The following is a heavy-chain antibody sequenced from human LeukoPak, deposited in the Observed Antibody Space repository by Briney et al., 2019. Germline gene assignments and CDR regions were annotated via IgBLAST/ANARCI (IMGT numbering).Heavy chain of an antibody. D-gene: IGHD4-17*01. CDR3: AREWSYGDYYDY. V-gene: IGHV1-69*13. J-gene: IGHJ4*02. CDR2: IIPIFGTA. CDR1: GGTFSSYA. Sequence: GASVKVSCKASGGTFSSYAISWVRQAPGQGLEWMGGIIPIFGTANYAQKFQGRVTITADESTSTAYMELSSLRSEDTAVYYCAREWSYGDYYDYWGQGTLVTVSS.